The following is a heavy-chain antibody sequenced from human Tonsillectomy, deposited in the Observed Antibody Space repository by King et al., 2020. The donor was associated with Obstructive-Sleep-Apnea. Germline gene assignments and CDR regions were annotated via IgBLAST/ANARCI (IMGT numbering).Heavy chain of an antibody. CDR1: GESFSGCY. CDR2: INHSGST. CDR3: ARLRAGQGSNAFDY. J-gene: IGHJ4*02. D-gene: IGHD1-26*01. Sequence: VQLQQWGPGLLKPSETLSLTCAVYGESFSGCYWTWIRQPPGKGLEWIGEINHSGSTIYSPSLKSRVTISVDTSKNQFSLNLGSVTAADTALYYCARLRAGQGSNAFDYWGQGTLVTVSS. V-gene: IGHV4-34*01.